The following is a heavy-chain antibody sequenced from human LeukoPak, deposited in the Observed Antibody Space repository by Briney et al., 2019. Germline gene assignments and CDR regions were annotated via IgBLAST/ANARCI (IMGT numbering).Heavy chain of an antibody. D-gene: IGHD6-13*01. CDR2: ISYDGSNK. CDR3: AKDILAAGLFFDY. V-gene: IGHV3-30*18. CDR1: GFTFSSYG. J-gene: IGHJ4*02. Sequence: GRSLRLSCAASGFTFSSYGMHWVRQAPGKGLEWVAVISYDGSNKYYADSVKGRFTISRDNSKNTLYLQMDSLRADDTAVYYCAKDILAAGLFFDYWGQGILVTVSS.